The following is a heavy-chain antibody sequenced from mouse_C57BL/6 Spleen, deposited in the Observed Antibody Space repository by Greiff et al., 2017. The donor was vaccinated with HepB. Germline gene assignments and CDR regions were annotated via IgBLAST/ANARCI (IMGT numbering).Heavy chain of an antibody. Sequence: QVQLQQSGAELVRPGTSVKVSCKASGYAFTNYLIEWVKQRPGQGLEWIGVINPGSGGTNYNEKFKGKATLTADKSSSTAYMQLSSLTSEDSAVYFCASGGYYYGSSYNYAMDYWGQGTSVTVSS. D-gene: IGHD1-1*01. CDR2: INPGSGGT. CDR1: GYAFTNYL. V-gene: IGHV1-54*01. CDR3: ASGGYYYGSSYNYAMDY. J-gene: IGHJ4*01.